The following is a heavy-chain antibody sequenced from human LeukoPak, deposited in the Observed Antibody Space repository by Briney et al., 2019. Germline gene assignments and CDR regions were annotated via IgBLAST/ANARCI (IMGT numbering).Heavy chain of an antibody. CDR3: AELGITMIGGV. J-gene: IGHJ6*04. CDR1: GFTFSSYE. CDR2: ISSSGSTI. V-gene: IGHV3-48*03. D-gene: IGHD3-10*02. Sequence: GGSLRLSCAASGFTFSSYEMNWVRQAPGKGLEWVSYISSSGSTIYYADSVKGRFTISRDNAKSSLYLQMNSLRAENTAVYYCAELGITMIGGVWGKGTTVTISS.